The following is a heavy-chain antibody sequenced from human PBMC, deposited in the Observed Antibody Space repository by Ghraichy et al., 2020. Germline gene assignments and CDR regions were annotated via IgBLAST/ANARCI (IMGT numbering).Heavy chain of an antibody. D-gene: IGHD3-10*01. Sequence: SETLSLTCTVSGGSISSYYWSWIRQPPGKGLEWIGYIYYSGSTNYNPSLKSRVTISVDTSKNQFSLKLSSVTAADTAVYYCARAVGSYDMEYGMDVWGQGTTVTVSS. J-gene: IGHJ6*02. CDR2: IYYSGST. V-gene: IGHV4-59*01. CDR3: ARAVGSYDMEYGMDV. CDR1: GGSISSYY.